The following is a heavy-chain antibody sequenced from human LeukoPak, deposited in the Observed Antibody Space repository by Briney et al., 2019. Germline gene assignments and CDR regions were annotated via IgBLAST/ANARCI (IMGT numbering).Heavy chain of an antibody. CDR1: GFTFSSSW. J-gene: IGHJ6*03. CDR2: IKQDGSEQ. CDR3: ARVGPSYYYYYMDA. Sequence: PGGSLRLSCSASGFTFSSSWMTWVRRAPGKGLEWVANIKQDGSEQYTADSLKGRFTISRDNDKKLVFLQMNSLRVDDTAVYYCARVGPSYYYYYMDAWGNGTTVIVSS. V-gene: IGHV3-7*01.